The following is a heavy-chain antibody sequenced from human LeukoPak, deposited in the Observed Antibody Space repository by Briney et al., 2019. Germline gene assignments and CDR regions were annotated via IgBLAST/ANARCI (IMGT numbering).Heavy chain of an antibody. CDR2: IYTSGST. J-gene: IGHJ4*02. D-gene: IGHD1-26*01. CDR1: GGSISSGSYY. V-gene: IGHV4-61*02. CDR3: ACRTGVGDTINDY. Sequence: SQTLSLTCTVSGGSISSGSYYWSWIRQPAGKGLEWIGRIYTSGSTNYNPSLKSRVTISVDTSKNQFSLKLSSVTAADTAVYYCACRTGVGDTINDYWGQGTLVTVSS.